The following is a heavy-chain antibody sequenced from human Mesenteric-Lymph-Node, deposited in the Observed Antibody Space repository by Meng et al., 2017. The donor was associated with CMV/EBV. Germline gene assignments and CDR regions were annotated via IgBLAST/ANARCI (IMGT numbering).Heavy chain of an antibody. CDR1: FSLSTGGMG. CDR3: AHSLELFGERRYAMDV. J-gene: IGHJ6*02. Sequence: FSLSTGGMGVGWIRQPPGKALEWLALIYWDDDKRYRPSLKDRLTVTKDTSKKQVVLTMTNMDPVDTGTYYCAHSLELFGERRYAMDVWGQGTTVTVSS. D-gene: IGHD3-10*01. CDR2: IYWDDDK. V-gene: IGHV2-5*02.